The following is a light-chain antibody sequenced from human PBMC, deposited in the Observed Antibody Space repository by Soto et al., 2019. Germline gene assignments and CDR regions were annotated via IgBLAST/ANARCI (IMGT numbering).Light chain of an antibody. CDR1: QSISSW. CDR2: DAS. V-gene: IGKV1-5*01. J-gene: IGKJ4*01. CDR3: QQYNSYSTLT. Sequence: DIQMTECTSLVASCLGNGGSFSWGASQSISSWLAWYQQKPGKAPKLLIYDASSLASGVPSRFSGSGSGTEFTLTISSLQTDDFATYSCQQYNSYSTLTFGGGTKVDIK.